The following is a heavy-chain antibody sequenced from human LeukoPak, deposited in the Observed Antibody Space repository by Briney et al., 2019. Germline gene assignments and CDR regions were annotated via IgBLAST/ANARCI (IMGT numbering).Heavy chain of an antibody. V-gene: IGHV3-21*01. CDR2: ISSSSSYI. J-gene: IGHJ6*02. CDR3: ARDGVWSGVTYYYYGMDV. Sequence: GGSLRLSCAASGFTFSSYEMNWVRQAPGKGLEWVSSISSSSSYIYYADSVKGRFTISRDNAKNSLYLQMNSLRAEDTAVYYCARDGVWSGVTYYYYGMDVWGQGTTVTVSS. D-gene: IGHD3-3*01. CDR1: GFTFSSYE.